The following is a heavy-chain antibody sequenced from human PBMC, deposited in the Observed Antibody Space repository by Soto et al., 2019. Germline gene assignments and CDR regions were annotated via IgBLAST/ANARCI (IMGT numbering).Heavy chain of an antibody. J-gene: IGHJ4*02. CDR3: ARLQPAAGDNDLTFDY. D-gene: IGHD6-13*01. CDR2: IDPSDSYT. Sequence: EVQLVQSGAEVKKPGESLRISCKGSGYSFTSYWISWVCQMPGKGLEWMGRIDPSDSYTNYSPSFQGHVTISADKSISTAYLQWSSLKASDTAMYYCARLQPAAGDNDLTFDYWGQGTLVTVSS. CDR1: GYSFTSYW. V-gene: IGHV5-10-1*01.